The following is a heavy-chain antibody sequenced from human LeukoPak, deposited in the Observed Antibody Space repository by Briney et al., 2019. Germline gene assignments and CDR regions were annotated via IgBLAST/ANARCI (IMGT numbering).Heavy chain of an antibody. V-gene: IGHV1-18*04. D-gene: IGHD2-15*01. CDR3: ATDLAGVAATGYFDY. CDR1: GYTFTSYG. Sequence: ASVKVSCKASGYTFTSYGISWVRQAPGQGLEWMGWISAYNGNTNYAQKLQGRVTMTTDTSTSTAYMELSSLRSEDTAVYYCATDLAGVAATGYFDYWGQGTLVTVSS. CDR2: ISAYNGNT. J-gene: IGHJ4*02.